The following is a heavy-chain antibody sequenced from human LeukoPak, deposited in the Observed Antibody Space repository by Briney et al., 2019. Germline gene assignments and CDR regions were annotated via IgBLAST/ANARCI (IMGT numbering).Heavy chain of an antibody. CDR2: ISGSGAYI. Sequence: GGSLRLSCAASGFTFTTYTMNWVRQAPGKGLEWVSSISGSGAYIYYADSVKGRFTISRDNVKNSLYLQMNSLRAEDTAVYYCARDTSKTYYYDSSGFDYWGQGTLVTVSS. D-gene: IGHD3-22*01. CDR3: ARDTSKTYYYDSSGFDY. J-gene: IGHJ4*02. V-gene: IGHV3-21*01. CDR1: GFTFTTYT.